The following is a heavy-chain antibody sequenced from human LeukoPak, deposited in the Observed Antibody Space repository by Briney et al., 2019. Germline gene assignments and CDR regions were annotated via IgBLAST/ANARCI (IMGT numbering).Heavy chain of an antibody. D-gene: IGHD3-22*01. V-gene: IGHV3-23*01. CDR3: ARDFSDYDSSGYYGGYYYYMDV. CDR2: ISGSRGST. CDR1: GFTFSSYA. Sequence: GGSLRLSCAASGFTFSSYAMSWVRQAPGKGLEWVSAISGSRGSTYYADSVKGRFTISRDNSKNTLYLQMNSLRAEDTAVYYCARDFSDYDSSGYYGGYYYYMDVWGKGTTVTISS. J-gene: IGHJ6*03.